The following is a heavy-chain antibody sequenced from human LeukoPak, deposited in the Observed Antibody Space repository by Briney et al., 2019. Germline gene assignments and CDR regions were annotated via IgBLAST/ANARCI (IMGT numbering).Heavy chain of an antibody. D-gene: IGHD3-16*01. V-gene: IGHV4-61*02. CDR2: IDNGGST. J-gene: IGHJ6*04. CDR1: GGSISRAGYY. Sequence: SQTLSLTCTVSGGSISRAGYYWSWIRQPAGKGLEWIGRIDNGGSTNYNPSLQSRVTISADTSKNQFSLKLTSVTAADTAVYYCARDCEFCGLLFYQSVWGKGTTVTVAS. CDR3: ARDCEFCGLLFYQSV.